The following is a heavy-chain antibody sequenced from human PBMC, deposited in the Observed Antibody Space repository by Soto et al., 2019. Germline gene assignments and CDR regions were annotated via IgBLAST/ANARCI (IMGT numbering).Heavy chain of an antibody. CDR1: SGSISGGDYY. CDR3: AVVGSSSSYDY. J-gene: IGHJ4*02. D-gene: IGHD6-6*01. Sequence: QVQLQESGPGLVKPSQTLSLTCTVSSGSISGGDYYWSWIRQPPGKGLEWIGYIYSSGSTYYNPSLKNRVTISVDTSKNQFSLKPGSVTAADTAVYYCAVVGSSSSYDYWGQGTLVTVSS. V-gene: IGHV4-30-4*01. CDR2: IYSSGST.